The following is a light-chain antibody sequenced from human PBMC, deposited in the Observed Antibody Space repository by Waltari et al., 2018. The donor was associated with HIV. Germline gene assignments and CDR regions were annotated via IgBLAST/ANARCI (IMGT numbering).Light chain of an antibody. V-gene: IGLV2-18*02. CDR2: EVS. J-gene: IGLJ2*01. CDR3: SSYTSSNTFVV. CDR1: SSDVGNYNR. Sequence: QSALTQPPSVSGSPGQSVTISCTGTSSDVGNYNRVSWYQQPPGSAPTLMIYEVSNRHSGVPRRFSGSKSGNTASLTISGLQAEDEADYYCSSYTSSNTFVVFGGGTKLTVL.